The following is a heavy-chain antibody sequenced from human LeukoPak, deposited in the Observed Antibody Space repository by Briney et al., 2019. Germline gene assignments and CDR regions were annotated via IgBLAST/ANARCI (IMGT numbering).Heavy chain of an antibody. Sequence: GGSLRLSCTASGFSFRDFVVSWVRQAPGKGLEWVGFVRTKADGGTTEYAASVTGRFTISRDDSKFIAHLQMDTLQIEDIAVYYCTRGFAADWGQGALVTVSS. D-gene: IGHD3-3*01. J-gene: IGHJ4*02. V-gene: IGHV3-49*04. CDR2: VRTKADGGTT. CDR1: GFSFRDFV. CDR3: TRGFAAD.